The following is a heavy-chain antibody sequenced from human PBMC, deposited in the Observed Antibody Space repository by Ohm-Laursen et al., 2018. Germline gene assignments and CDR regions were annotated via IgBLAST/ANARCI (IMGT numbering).Heavy chain of an antibody. D-gene: IGHD3-9*01. CDR3: ARESPITIFRTCYFDY. Sequence: SLRLSCAAPGFTFCNYGFHWVRQAPGKGLERVAVIWYDGNRKYYAESVKGRFTVSRDDSKNTVYLQMNSLRAEDTAVYYCARESPITIFRTCYFDYWGQGTLVTVSA. CDR2: IWYDGNRK. J-gene: IGHJ4*02. V-gene: IGHV3-33*01. CDR1: GFTFCNYG.